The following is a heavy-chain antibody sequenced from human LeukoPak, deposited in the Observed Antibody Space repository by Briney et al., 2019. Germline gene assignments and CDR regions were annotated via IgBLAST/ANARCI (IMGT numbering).Heavy chain of an antibody. CDR2: IYQSGST. CDR1: GYTISSGYY. J-gene: IGHJ4*02. D-gene: IGHD2-2*01. Sequence: PSETLSLTCTVSGYTISSGYYWGWIRQPPGKGLEWIGSIYQSGSTYYNPSLKSRVTISVDTSKNQFSLKLNSVTAADTAVYYCARDRLIATPAAYTGFDYWGQGTLVTVSS. V-gene: IGHV4-38-2*02. CDR3: ARDRLIATPAAYTGFDY.